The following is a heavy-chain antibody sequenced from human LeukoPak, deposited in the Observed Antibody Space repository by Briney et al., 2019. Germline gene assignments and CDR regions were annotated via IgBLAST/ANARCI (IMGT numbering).Heavy chain of an antibody. D-gene: IGHD2-8*01. V-gene: IGHV3-30*02. CDR1: GFSFSAYG. J-gene: IGHJ4*02. CDR3: VRDLLGVPQKYFDS. CDR2: IWYEGRKK. Sequence: PGGSLRLSCAASGFSFSAYGMHWVRQAPGKGLEGVAYIWYEGRKKEYANSVKGRFTISRDTSKNTVYLQMSSLRPEDTAMYYCVRDLLGVPQKYFDSWGQGTLVTVSS.